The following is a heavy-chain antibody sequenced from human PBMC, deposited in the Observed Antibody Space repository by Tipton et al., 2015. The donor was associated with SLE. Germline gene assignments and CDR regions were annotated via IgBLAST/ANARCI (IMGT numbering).Heavy chain of an antibody. J-gene: IGHJ6*03. CDR3: VRARFMRSPPNSFFYYMDV. Sequence: TLSLTCAVYGGSVSFSYWSWVRQPPGKGLEWIGEINDSGSTNYNPSLKSRVTISLNTSKTQFSLQLHSMTAADTAVYYCVRARFMRSPPNSFFYYMDVWGKGTTVTVSS. CDR1: GGSVSFSY. V-gene: IGHV4-34*01. D-gene: IGHD2/OR15-2a*01. CDR2: INDSGST.